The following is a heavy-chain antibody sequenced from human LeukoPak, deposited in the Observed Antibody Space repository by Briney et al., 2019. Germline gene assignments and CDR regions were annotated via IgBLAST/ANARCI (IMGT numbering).Heavy chain of an antibody. Sequence: GGSLRLSCAASGFTFSSYGMHWVRQAPGKGLERVAVISYDGSNKYYADSVKGRFTISRDNSKNTLYLQMNSLRAEDTAVYYCAKDQDYGDYSFDYWGQGTLVTVSS. D-gene: IGHD4-17*01. V-gene: IGHV3-30*18. J-gene: IGHJ4*02. CDR2: ISYDGSNK. CDR3: AKDQDYGDYSFDY. CDR1: GFTFSSYG.